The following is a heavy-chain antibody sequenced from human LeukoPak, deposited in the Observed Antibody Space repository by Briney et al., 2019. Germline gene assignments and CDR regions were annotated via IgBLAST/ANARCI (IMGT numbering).Heavy chain of an antibody. V-gene: IGHV1-2*06. D-gene: IGHD3-22*01. CDR3: AMYYYDSIVYFDY. J-gene: IGHJ4*02. CDR2: INPNSGGT. CDR1: GYTFTGYY. Sequence: ASVKVSCKASGYTFTGYYMHWVRQAPGQGLEWMGRINPNSGGTNYAQKFQGRVTMTRDTSISTDYMELSRLRSDEMAVYYCAMYYYDSIVYFDYWGQGTLVTVSS.